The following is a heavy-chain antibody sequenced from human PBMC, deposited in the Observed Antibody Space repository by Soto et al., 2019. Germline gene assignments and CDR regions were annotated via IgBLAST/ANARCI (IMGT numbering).Heavy chain of an antibody. CDR1: GYTFVSYG. V-gene: IGHV1-18*01. Sequence: QVQLVQSGAEVKKPGASVKVSCKASGYTFVSYGISWVRQAPGQGLEWMGWISTYTGNTTYAQRLQGRVTMTTDTSTNTAYMEVRSLRSDDTAVYYCARSAWYYGSVFAPWGQGTLVTVSS. D-gene: IGHD3-10*01. CDR2: ISTYTGNT. CDR3: ARSAWYYGSVFAP. J-gene: IGHJ5*02.